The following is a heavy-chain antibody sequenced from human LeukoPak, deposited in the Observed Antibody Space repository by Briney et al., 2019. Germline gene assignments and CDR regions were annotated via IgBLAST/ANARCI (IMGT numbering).Heavy chain of an antibody. CDR3: AKALGPFDAFDI. CDR2: ISWNSGSI. Sequence: SLRLSCAAAGYTLNDYARHRGRQAPGKGLEWVSGISWNSGSIGYADSVKGRFTISRDNAKNSLYLQMNSLRAEDMALYYCAKALGPFDAFDIWGQGTMVTVSS. V-gene: IGHV3-9*03. D-gene: IGHD3-10*01. J-gene: IGHJ3*02. CDR1: GYTLNDYA.